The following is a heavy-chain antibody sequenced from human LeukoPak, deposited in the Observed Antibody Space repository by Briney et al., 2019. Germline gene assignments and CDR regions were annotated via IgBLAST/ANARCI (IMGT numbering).Heavy chain of an antibody. Sequence: GGSLRLSCAASGFTFSKYDMSWVRQGPGKGPEWVSGINNSGGRTYYADSVKGRFTISRDNSKNTLYLQMNSLRAEDTAVYYCARVPVEMGGAADYWGQGTLVTVSS. J-gene: IGHJ4*02. CDR2: INNSGGRT. D-gene: IGHD5-24*01. CDR1: GFTFSKYD. CDR3: ARVPVEMGGAADY. V-gene: IGHV3-23*01.